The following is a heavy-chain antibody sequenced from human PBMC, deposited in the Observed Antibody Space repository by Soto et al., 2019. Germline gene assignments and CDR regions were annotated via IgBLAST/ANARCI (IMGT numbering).Heavy chain of an antibody. CDR3: ARGTYYDLWSGSKYYFDY. V-gene: IGHV6-1*01. D-gene: IGHD3-3*01. J-gene: IGHJ4*02. CDR1: GDSVSSNSAA. Sequence: SQTLSLTCAISGDSVSSNSAAWNWIRQSPSRGLEWLGRTYYRSKWYNDYAVSVKSRITINPDTSKNQFSLQLNSVTPEDTAVYFCARGTYYDLWSGSKYYFDYWGQGTLVTVSS. CDR2: TYYRSKWYN.